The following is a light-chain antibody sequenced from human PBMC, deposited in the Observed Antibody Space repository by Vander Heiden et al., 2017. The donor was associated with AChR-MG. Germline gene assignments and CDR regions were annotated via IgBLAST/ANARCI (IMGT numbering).Light chain of an antibody. V-gene: IGKV1-8*01. CDR2: AAS. J-gene: IGKJ3*01. Sequence: AIRITQSPSSLSASTGDRVTITCRASQVISSYLAWYQQKPGKAPKLLIYAASTLQSGVPSRFSGSGSGTDFTLTISCLQSEDFATYYCHQYYSYPFTFGPGTKVDIK. CDR1: QVISSY. CDR3: HQYYSYPFT.